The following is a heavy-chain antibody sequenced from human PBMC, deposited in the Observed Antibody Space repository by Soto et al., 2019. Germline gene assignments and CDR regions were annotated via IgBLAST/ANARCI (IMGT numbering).Heavy chain of an antibody. V-gene: IGHV1-69*02. CDR2: IIPILGIA. CDR3: ASPGTYYYGSGSYYRG. Sequence: QVQLVQSGAEVKKPGSSVKVSCKASGGTFSSYTISWVRQAPGQGLEWMGRIIPILGIANYAQKFQGRVTITAAKSTSTAYMELTSLGSEDTAVYYCASPGTYYYGSGSYYRGWGQGTLVTVSS. D-gene: IGHD3-10*01. CDR1: GGTFSSYT. J-gene: IGHJ4*02.